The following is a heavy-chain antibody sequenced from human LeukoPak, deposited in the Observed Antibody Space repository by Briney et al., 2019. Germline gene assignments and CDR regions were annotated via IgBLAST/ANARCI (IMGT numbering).Heavy chain of an antibody. J-gene: IGHJ4*02. CDR1: GFTFSSYA. CDR2: ISYDGSNK. D-gene: IGHD6-19*01. CDR3: ARSPIAVAGRVCYFDY. Sequence: SGGSLRLSCAASGFTFSSYAMHWVRQAPGKGLEWVAVISYDGSNKYYADSVKGRFTISRDNSKNTLYLQMNSLRAEDTAVYYCARSPIAVAGRVCYFDYWGQGTLVTVSS. V-gene: IGHV3-30*04.